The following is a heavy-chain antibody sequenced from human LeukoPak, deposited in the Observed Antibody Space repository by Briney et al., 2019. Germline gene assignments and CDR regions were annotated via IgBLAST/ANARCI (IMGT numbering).Heavy chain of an antibody. Sequence: GGTTDYAAPVKGRFTISRDDSKNTLYLQMNSLKTEDTAVYYCTTDGSYYYDSSGYYSFDYWGQGTLVTASS. V-gene: IGHV3-15*01. CDR3: TTDGSYYYDSSGYYSFDY. J-gene: IGHJ4*02. D-gene: IGHD3-22*01. CDR2: GGTT.